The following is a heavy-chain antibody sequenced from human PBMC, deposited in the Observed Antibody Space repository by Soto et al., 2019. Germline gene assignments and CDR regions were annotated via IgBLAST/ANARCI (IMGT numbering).Heavy chain of an antibody. Sequence: QVHLQESGPGLVKPSQTLSLTCTVSGDAISRGGYYWGWIRQHPGKGLQWLGYSYFSGNTYYSPSFRGRITISVDMSENQFSLKLTSATAADPAVYFCVRCRVYTGSGPGGWWCDPWCQGTLVTVSS. V-gene: IGHV4-31*03. CDR1: GDAISRGGYY. CDR2: SYFSGNT. D-gene: IGHD5-12*01. CDR3: VRCRVYTGSGPGGWWCDP. J-gene: IGHJ5*02.